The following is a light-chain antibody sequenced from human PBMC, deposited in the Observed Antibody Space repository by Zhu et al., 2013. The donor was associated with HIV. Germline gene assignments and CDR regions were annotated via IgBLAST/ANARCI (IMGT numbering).Light chain of an antibody. J-gene: IGKJ5*01. V-gene: IGKV3-20*01. CDR2: DAS. CDR3: HQYGSSPIT. CDR1: QSVGTN. Sequence: EIVMTQSPASMSVSAGERATFSCRASQSVGTNVAWYQQKPGQAPRLLISDASNRAPGIPARFSGSGSGTDFTLTISRLEPEDFAVYYCHQYGSSPITFGQGTRLEIK.